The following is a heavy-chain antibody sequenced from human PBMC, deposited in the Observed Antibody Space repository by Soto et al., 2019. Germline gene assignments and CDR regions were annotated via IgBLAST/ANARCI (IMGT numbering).Heavy chain of an antibody. Sequence: SETLSLTCAVSGGSISSSNWWSWVRQPPGKGLEWIGEIYHSGSTNYNPSLKSRVTISVDKSKNQFSLKLSSVTAADTAVYYCARVGYNWNYELYYYYGMDVWGQGTTVTVSS. CDR1: GGSISSSNW. CDR2: IYHSGST. CDR3: ARVGYNWNYELYYYYGMDV. D-gene: IGHD1-7*01. J-gene: IGHJ6*02. V-gene: IGHV4-4*02.